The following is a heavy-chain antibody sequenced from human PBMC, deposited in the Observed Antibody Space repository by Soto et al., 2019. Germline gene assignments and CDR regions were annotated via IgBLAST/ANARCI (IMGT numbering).Heavy chain of an antibody. V-gene: IGHV1-46*01. J-gene: IGHJ6*02. CDR2: INPGGGSA. Sequence: QVDLVQSGAEVKKPGASVTISCKASGSAITRYYIHWVRQAPGRGLEWMGIINPGGGSASYAQKFQDRVTIDKDTSTGTVYMDLRSQRTEDTAVYYCARDTSGWSLNGLDVWGQGTTVNVSS. CDR3: ARDTSGWSLNGLDV. CDR1: GSAITRYY. D-gene: IGHD6-19*01.